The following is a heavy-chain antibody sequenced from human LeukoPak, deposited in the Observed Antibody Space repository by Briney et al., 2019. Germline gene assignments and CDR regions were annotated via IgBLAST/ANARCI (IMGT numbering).Heavy chain of an antibody. CDR2: IIPIFGTA. V-gene: IGHV1-69*05. CDR3: AREGGGHPGIGYYYMDV. J-gene: IGHJ6*03. D-gene: IGHD2-15*01. CDR1: GGTFSSYA. Sequence: SVKVSCKPSGGTFSSYAISWVRQAPGQGLEWMGRIIPIFGTANYAQKFQGRVTITTDESTSTAYMELSSLSTEDTAVYYCAREGGGHPGIGYYYMDVWGKGTTVTVSS.